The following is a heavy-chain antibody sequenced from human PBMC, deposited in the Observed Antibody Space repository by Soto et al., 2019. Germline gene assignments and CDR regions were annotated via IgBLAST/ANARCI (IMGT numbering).Heavy chain of an antibody. Sequence: QVQLVQSGAEVKKPGSSVTVSCKASGGTFGNCAISWVRQAPGQVLEWMGGIIPIFPTPDYAPKLQGRVTITADQSTTTAYMESTSLKSEDTSVYYSARDKDRQQLRGNYYSGIDVWGQGTTATVSS. CDR1: GGTFGNCA. CDR2: IIPIFPTP. D-gene: IGHD5-12*01. J-gene: IGHJ6*02. CDR3: ARDKDRQQLRGNYYSGIDV. V-gene: IGHV1-69*12.